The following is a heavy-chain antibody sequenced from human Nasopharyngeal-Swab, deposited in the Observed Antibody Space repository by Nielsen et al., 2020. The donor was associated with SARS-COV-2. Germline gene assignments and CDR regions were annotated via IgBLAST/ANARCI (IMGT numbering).Heavy chain of an antibody. CDR2: FSSRSSYI. J-gene: IGHJ6*02. CDR1: GFTFRYYS. Sequence: SLILPCASPGFTFRYYSMNLVREAPGKGLEWVSSFSSRSSYIHYADSVKGRFTISRDNAKNTLYLQMNSLRAEDTAVYYCARDHLMTVTIPYYYYGMDVWGQGTTVTVSS. D-gene: IGHD4-11*01. V-gene: IGHV3-21*01. CDR3: ARDHLMTVTIPYYYYGMDV.